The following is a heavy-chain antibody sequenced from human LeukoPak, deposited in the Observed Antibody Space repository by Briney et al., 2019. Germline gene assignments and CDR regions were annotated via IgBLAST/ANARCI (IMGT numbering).Heavy chain of an antibody. Sequence: GGSLRLSCAASGFTFSSYSMNWVRQAPGKGLEWVSSISSTSMFIYYADSLKGRFTISRDNAKNSVYLQMNSLRAEDTAVYYCARSPTDYRRHFYFDYWGQGTLVTVSS. V-gene: IGHV3-21*01. CDR2: ISSTSMFI. CDR3: ARSPTDYRRHFYFDY. D-gene: IGHD3-16*02. J-gene: IGHJ4*02. CDR1: GFTFSSYS.